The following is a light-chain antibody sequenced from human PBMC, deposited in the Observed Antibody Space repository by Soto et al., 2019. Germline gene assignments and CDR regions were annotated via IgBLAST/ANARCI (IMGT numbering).Light chain of an antibody. CDR1: SSDVGNYNF. Sequence: QSALTQPRSVSGSPGQSVTISCTGTSSDVGNYNFVSWYQQHPGKAPKLMIYDVSKRPSGVPDRFSGSKSGNTASLTISGLQAEDEADYYRCSYAGSYTFDVFGTGTKVTVL. V-gene: IGLV2-11*01. J-gene: IGLJ1*01. CDR2: DVS. CDR3: CSYAGSYTFDV.